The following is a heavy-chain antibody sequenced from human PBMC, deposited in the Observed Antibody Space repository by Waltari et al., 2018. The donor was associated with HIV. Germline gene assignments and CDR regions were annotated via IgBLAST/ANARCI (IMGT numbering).Heavy chain of an antibody. D-gene: IGHD2-21*02. CDR2: LVPRFGAA. J-gene: IGHJ3*02. CDR3: TRDAMVATDGDYGSDFGI. Sequence: QVQLLQSGAEVKKPWSSMKVSCQYSGGPSTTHAFIWLGQAHGQGLEWVGGLVPRFGAARYAQEFEDRVTIIADESTSTVYMEMNSLTSADTAMFYCTRDAMVATDGDYGSDFGIWGQGTMVIVSS. CDR1: GGPSTTHA. V-gene: IGHV1-69*01.